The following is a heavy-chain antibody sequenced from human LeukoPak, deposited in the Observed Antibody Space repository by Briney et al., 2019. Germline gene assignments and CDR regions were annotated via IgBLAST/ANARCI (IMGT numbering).Heavy chain of an antibody. J-gene: IGHJ4*02. D-gene: IGHD1-1*01. Sequence: WESLTLSCAASGFTFSDYYRHWVRQATGKGLEWVAAICTAGYTYYTVSVKGRFTISIENAKNSLYLKMNSLRAGDTAVYYCARVAKERVGGVYYFDYWGQGTLVTVSS. CDR3: ARVAKERVGGVYYFDY. CDR2: ICTAGYT. CDR1: GFTFSDYY. V-gene: IGHV3-13*01.